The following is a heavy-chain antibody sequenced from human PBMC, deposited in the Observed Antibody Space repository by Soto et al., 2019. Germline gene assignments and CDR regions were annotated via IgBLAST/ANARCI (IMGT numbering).Heavy chain of an antibody. CDR3: TRLPANYDFWSGHPGY. CDR1: GFTFSGSA. Sequence: GGSLRLSCAASGFTFSGSAMHWVRQASGKGLEWVGRIRSKANSYATAYAASVKGRFTISRDDSKNTAYPQMNSLKTEDTAVYYCTRLPANYDFWSGHPGYWGQGTLVTVSS. V-gene: IGHV3-73*01. D-gene: IGHD3-3*01. CDR2: IRSKANSYAT. J-gene: IGHJ4*02.